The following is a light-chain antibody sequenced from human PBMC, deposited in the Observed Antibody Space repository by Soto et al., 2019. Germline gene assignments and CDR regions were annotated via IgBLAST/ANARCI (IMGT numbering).Light chain of an antibody. CDR1: QNVSTY. J-gene: IGKJ3*01. CDR2: DAS. CDR3: QQRTNWLT. Sequence: EIVLTQSPATLSLSPGERVTLSCRASQNVSTYLAWYQQKPGQAPRLLIYDASDRATGNPARFSGSGSGTDFTLTISSPEPEDSAVYYCQQRTNWLTFGPGTKVDIK. V-gene: IGKV3-11*01.